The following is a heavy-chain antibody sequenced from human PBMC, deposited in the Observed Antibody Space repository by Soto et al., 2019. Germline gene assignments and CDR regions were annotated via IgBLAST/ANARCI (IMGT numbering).Heavy chain of an antibody. CDR2: ISKDGGDK. J-gene: IGHJ4*02. V-gene: IGHV3-30*18. D-gene: IGHD5-18*01. Sequence: QVQLVESGGGVVSLGGPLSLPCEPFESSSGAIAFPWAGQAQARGREWVAVISKDGGDKEYAESVKGRCTISRENSKSTVYLQMNSLRVEDTAVYYCAKDGYKYKYYSDYWGQGTLVTVSS. CDR3: AKDGYKYKYYSDY. CDR1: ESSSGAIA.